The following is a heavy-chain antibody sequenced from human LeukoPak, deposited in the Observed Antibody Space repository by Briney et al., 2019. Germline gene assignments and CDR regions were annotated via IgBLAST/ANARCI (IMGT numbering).Heavy chain of an antibody. CDR3: ARVSGPGMNEYFHL. Sequence: PGGSLRLSCAASGFTFSGAWMHWVRHAPGRGLVWVSRINNDGTTTMYADSVKGRFTLSRDNAKNTLYLQMNSLRAEDTAVYYCARVSGPGMNEYFHLWGQGTLVTVSS. V-gene: IGHV3-74*03. D-gene: IGHD3-10*01. CDR2: INNDGTTT. J-gene: IGHJ1*01. CDR1: GFTFSGAW.